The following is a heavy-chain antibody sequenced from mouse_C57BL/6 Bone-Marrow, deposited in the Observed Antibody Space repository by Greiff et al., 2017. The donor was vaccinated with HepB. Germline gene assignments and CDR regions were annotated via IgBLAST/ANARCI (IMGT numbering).Heavy chain of an antibody. CDR3: ARPYLLPEGYYAMDY. V-gene: IGHV5-17*01. CDR1: GFTFSDYG. D-gene: IGHD2-1*01. CDR2: ISSGSSTI. J-gene: IGHJ4*01. Sequence: EVKLVESGGGLVKPGGSLKLSCAASGFTFSDYGMHWVRQAPEKGLEWVAYISSGSSTIYYADTVKGRFTISRDNAKNTLFLQMTSLRSEDTAMYYCARPYLLPEGYYAMDYWGQGTSVTVSS.